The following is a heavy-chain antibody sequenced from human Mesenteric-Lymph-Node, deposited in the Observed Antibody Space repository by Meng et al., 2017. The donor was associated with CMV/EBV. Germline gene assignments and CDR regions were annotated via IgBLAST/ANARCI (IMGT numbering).Heavy chain of an antibody. V-gene: IGHV3-30-3*01. J-gene: IGHJ4*02. CDR3: ARQSRGSGSYRY. D-gene: IGHD3-10*01. CDR1: GFTFSSYA. Sequence: GESLKISCAASGFTFSSYAMHWVRQAPGKGLEWVAVISYDGSNKYYADSVKGRFTISRDNSKNTLYLQMNSLRAEDTAVYYCARQSRGSGSYRYWGQGTLVTVSS. CDR2: ISYDGSNK.